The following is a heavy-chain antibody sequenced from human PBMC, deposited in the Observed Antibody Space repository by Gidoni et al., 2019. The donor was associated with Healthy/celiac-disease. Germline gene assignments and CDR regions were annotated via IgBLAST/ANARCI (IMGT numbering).Heavy chain of an antibody. CDR2: IYYSGSS. Sequence: QVQLQESGPGLVKPSQTLSLTCTVSGGSISSGGYYWSWIRQHPGKGLEWIGYIYYSGSSYYNPSLKSRVTISVDTSKNQFSLKLSSVTAADTAVYYCARGAPFLEWSFLDYWGQGTLVTVSS. CDR3: ARGAPFLEWSFLDY. CDR1: GGSISSGGYY. J-gene: IGHJ4*02. V-gene: IGHV4-31*03. D-gene: IGHD3-3*01.